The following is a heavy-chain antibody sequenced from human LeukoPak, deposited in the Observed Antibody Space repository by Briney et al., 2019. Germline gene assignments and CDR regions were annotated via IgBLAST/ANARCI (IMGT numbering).Heavy chain of an antibody. CDR1: GFTFSTYT. CDR2: INSDGSTT. CDR3: ALRGSSGTYFSS. J-gene: IGHJ5*02. Sequence: GGSLRLSCAASGFTFSTYTMDWVRQAPGKGLEDVSGINSDGSTTFYASSVKGRFTIFRDNSKNTLYLQMDSLRAEDMAVYYCALRGSSGTYFSSWGQGTLVTVSS. D-gene: IGHD3-10*01. V-gene: IGHV3-64*01.